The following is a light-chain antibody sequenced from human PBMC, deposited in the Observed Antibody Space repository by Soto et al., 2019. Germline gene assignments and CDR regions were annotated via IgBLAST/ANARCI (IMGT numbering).Light chain of an antibody. CDR1: ASVSSTY. CDR3: QQYGSAPWT. V-gene: IGKV3-20*01. J-gene: IGKJ1*01. Sequence: EIVLPQSPGPLSSSPGARATLSCRASASVSSTYLAWYQQRPGQSPRLLIYAASNRARGIPDRLGGSGSGTDSTLTGSRLEPEDGAVDYGQQYGSAPWTGGQGTKV. CDR2: AAS.